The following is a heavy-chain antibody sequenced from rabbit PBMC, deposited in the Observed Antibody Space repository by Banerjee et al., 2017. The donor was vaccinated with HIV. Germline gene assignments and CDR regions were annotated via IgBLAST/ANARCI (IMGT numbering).Heavy chain of an antibody. J-gene: IGHJ4*01. CDR2: IYGGSSGST. Sequence: QSLEESGGDLVKPGASLTLTCTASGFSFSSSYYMYWVRQAPGKGLEWIACIYGGSSGSTYYASWAKGRFTISKTSSTTVTLQMTSLTAADTAIYFCARDLRRYDGFDLWGRGTLVTV. CDR1: GFSFSSSYY. V-gene: IGHV1S40*01. D-gene: IGHD2-1*01. CDR3: ARDLRRYDGFDL.